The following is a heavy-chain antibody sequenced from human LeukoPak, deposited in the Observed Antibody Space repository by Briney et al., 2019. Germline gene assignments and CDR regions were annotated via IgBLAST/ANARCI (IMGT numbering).Heavy chain of an antibody. CDR1: GFPFSSYS. D-gene: IGHD1-26*01. V-gene: IGHV3-7*01. Sequence: TGGSLRLSCAASGFPFSSYSMTWVRQAPGKGLEWVANIKPDGTTKFYVDSVKGRFTISRDNAKNSLYLQMNSLRAEDTAVYYCARVYSGFDYWGQGTLVTVSS. J-gene: IGHJ4*02. CDR2: IKPDGTTK. CDR3: ARVYSGFDY.